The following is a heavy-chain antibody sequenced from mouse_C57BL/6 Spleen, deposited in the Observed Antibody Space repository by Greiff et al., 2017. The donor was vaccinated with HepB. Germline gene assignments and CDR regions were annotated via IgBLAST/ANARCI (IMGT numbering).Heavy chain of an antibody. CDR1: GYAFSSSW. CDR3: ARGGLYYDYDDVLHFDY. V-gene: IGHV1-82*01. D-gene: IGHD2-4*01. Sequence: QVQLQQSGPELVKPGASVKISCKASGYAFSSSWMNWVKQRPGKGLEWIGRIYPGDGDTNYNGKFKGKATLTADKSSSTAYMQLSSLTSEDSAVYFCARGGLYYDYDDVLHFDYWGQGTTLTVSS. CDR2: IYPGDGDT. J-gene: IGHJ2*01.